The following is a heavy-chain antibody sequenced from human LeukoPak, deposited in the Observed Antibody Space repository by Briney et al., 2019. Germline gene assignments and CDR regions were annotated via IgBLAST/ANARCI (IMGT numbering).Heavy chain of an antibody. V-gene: IGHV3-7*01. CDR3: AELGITMIGGV. CDR1: GFTFSTYW. D-gene: IGHD3-10*02. Sequence: AAGSLRLSCAASGFTFSTYWMNWFRQTPGKGLEWVAKIKADGGEKYHVASVKGRFTISRDNAKNSLYLQMNSLRVEDTAVYYCAELGITMIGGVWGKGTTVTVSS. CDR2: IKADGGEK. J-gene: IGHJ6*04.